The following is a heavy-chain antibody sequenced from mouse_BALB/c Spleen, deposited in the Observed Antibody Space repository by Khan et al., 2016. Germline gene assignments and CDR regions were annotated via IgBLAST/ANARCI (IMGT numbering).Heavy chain of an antibody. V-gene: IGHV3-2*02. D-gene: IGHD1-1*01. CDR2: ISYSGST. J-gene: IGHJ2*01. CDR3: ARGYYYGSSQYYFDY. CDR1: GYSITSDYA. Sequence: EVQLQESGPGLVKPSQSLSLTCTVTGYSITSDYAWNWIRQFPGNKLEWMGYISYSGSTSYNPSLKSRISITRDTSKNQFFLQLNSVTTEDTAPYYCARGYYYGSSQYYFDYWGQGTTLTVSS.